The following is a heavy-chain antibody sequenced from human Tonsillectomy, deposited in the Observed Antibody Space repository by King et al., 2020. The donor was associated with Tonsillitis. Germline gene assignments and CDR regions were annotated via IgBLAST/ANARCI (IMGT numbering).Heavy chain of an antibody. CDR3: ARDNPLDY. D-gene: IGHD1-14*01. CDR1: GYTFAGYF. J-gene: IGHJ4*02. V-gene: IGHV1-2*02. Sequence: EQLVQSGAEVKKPGASVKVSCKASGYTFAGYFMHWVRQAPGQGLEWMGWIDPYSGGTNYSQKFQGRVTMTGDTSIGTAYMELSRLRSDDTAVYYCARDNPLDYWGQGTLVTVSS. CDR2: IDPYSGGT.